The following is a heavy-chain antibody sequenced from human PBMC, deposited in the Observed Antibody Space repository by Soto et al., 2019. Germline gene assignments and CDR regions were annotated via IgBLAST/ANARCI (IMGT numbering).Heavy chain of an antibody. V-gene: IGHV3-9*01. CDR1: GFTFDDYA. Sequence: EVQLVESGGGLVQPGRSLRLSCAASGFTFDDYAMHWVRQAPGKGLEWVSGISWNSGSIGYADSVKGRFTISRDNAKNSLYLQMNSLRAEDTALYYCAKDKGVRGVLTLFDYWGQGTLVTVSS. D-gene: IGHD3-10*01. CDR2: ISWNSGSI. J-gene: IGHJ4*02. CDR3: AKDKGVRGVLTLFDY.